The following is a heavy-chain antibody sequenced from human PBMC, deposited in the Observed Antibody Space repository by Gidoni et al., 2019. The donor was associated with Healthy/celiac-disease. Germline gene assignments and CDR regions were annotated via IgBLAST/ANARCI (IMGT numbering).Heavy chain of an antibody. CDR2: ISSNGGST. D-gene: IGHD2-21*02. Sequence: EVQLVESGGGLVQPGGSLRLSCSASGFTFSSYAMHCVRQAPGKGLEYVSAISSNGGSTYYADSVKGRFTISRDNSKNTLYLQMSSLRAEDTAVYYCVRDHCGGDCYAYYFDYWGQGTLVTVSS. CDR3: VRDHCGGDCYAYYFDY. V-gene: IGHV3-64D*08. J-gene: IGHJ4*02. CDR1: GFTFSSYA.